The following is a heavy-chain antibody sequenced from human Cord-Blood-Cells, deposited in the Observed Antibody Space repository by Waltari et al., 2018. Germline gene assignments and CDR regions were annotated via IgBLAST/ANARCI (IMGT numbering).Heavy chain of an antibody. CDR3: ASRARSSPPRGWHSLHDAFDI. CDR1: GYTFTSYG. CDR2: MSAYTGNS. J-gene: IGHJ3*02. Sequence: QVQLVQSGAEVKKPGASVKVSCKASGYTFTSYGISWVRQAPGQGLEWMGWMSAYTGNSNDAHKLQGRVTMTTDTMTSTAYMAPRSLRSDVPVVYSWASRARSSPPRGWHSLHDAFDIWGQGTMVTVSS. V-gene: IGHV1-18*04. D-gene: IGHD6-6*01.